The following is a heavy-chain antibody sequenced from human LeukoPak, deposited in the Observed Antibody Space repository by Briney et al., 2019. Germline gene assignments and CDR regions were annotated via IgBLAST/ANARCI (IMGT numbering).Heavy chain of an antibody. CDR2: INHSGST. J-gene: IGHJ4*02. CDR1: GGSFRGYY. CDR3: ARGRDGDYGNYFDY. V-gene: IGHV4-34*01. D-gene: IGHD4-17*01. Sequence: SETLSLTCAVYGGSFRGYYWSWIRQPPGKGLEWIGEINHSGSTNYNPSLKSRVTISVDTSKNQFSLKLSSVTAADTAVYYCARGRDGDYGNYFDYWGQGTLVTVSS.